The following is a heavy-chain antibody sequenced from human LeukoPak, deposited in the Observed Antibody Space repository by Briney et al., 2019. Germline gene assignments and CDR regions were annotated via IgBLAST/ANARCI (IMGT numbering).Heavy chain of an antibody. CDR2: IKQDGSEK. Sequence: GGSLRLSCTASGFTFINYSMNWVRQAPGKGLEWVANIKQDGSEKYYVDSVKGRFTISRDNAKNSLYLQMNSLRAEDTAVYYCASKVGATHRYNWFDTWGQGTLVTVSS. J-gene: IGHJ5*02. V-gene: IGHV3-7*01. D-gene: IGHD1-26*01. CDR3: ASKVGATHRYNWFDT. CDR1: GFTFINYS.